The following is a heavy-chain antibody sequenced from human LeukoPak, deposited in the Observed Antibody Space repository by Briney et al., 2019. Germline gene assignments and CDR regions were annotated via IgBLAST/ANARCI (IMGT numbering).Heavy chain of an antibody. D-gene: IGHD3-10*01. CDR1: GFTFSIYG. CDR2: IWNDGSNK. CDR3: ARASGPFDY. Sequence: GGSLRLSCAASGFTFSIYGMHWVRQAPGKGLEWVAVIWNDGSNKYYADSVKGRFTISRDNSKNRLYLQMNSLRAEDTAVYSCARASGPFDYWGQGTLVTVS. V-gene: IGHV3-33*01. J-gene: IGHJ4*02.